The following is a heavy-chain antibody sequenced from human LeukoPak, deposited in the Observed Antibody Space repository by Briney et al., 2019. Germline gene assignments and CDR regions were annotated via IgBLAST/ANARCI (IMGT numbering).Heavy chain of an antibody. CDR2: MNPNSGNT. CDR3: ARGCRSAAGTSNWCDP. D-gene: IGHD6-13*01. CDR1: GYTFTSYD. Sequence: ASVKVSCKASGYTFTSYDINWVRQATGQGLEWMGWMNPNSGNTGYAQKFQGRVTMTRNTSISTAYMELSSLGSEDTAVYYCARGCRSAAGTSNWCDPWGQGTLVTVSS. J-gene: IGHJ5*02. V-gene: IGHV1-8*01.